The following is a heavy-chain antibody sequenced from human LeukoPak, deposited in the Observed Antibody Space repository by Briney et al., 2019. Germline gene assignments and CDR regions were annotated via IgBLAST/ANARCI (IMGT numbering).Heavy chain of an antibody. CDR3: ARDSTIFGVAKSITPYNWFDP. V-gene: IGHV1-18*01. D-gene: IGHD3-3*01. J-gene: IGHJ5*02. CDR1: GYTFTSYG. CDR2: ISAYNGNT. Sequence: ASVKVSCKASGYTFTSYGISWVQQAPGQGLEWMGWISAYNGNTNYAQKLQGRVTMTTDTSTSTAYMELRSLRSDDTAVYYCARDSTIFGVAKSITPYNWFDPWGQGTLVTVSS.